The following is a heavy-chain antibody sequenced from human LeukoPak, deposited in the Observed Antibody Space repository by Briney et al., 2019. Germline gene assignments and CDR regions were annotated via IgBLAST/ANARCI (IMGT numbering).Heavy chain of an antibody. Sequence: GASVKVSCKASGDTFSSYAISWVRQAPGQGLEWMGGIIPIFGTANYAQKFQGRVTITADESTSTAYMELSSLRSEDTAVYYCARDQSRLLWFGELLPTYWGQGTLVTVSS. CDR1: GDTFSSYA. CDR3: ARDQSRLLWFGELLPTY. V-gene: IGHV1-69*13. D-gene: IGHD3-10*01. J-gene: IGHJ4*02. CDR2: IIPIFGTA.